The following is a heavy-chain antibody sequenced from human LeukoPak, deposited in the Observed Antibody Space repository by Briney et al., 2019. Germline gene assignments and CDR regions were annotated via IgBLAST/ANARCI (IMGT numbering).Heavy chain of an antibody. CDR1: GFTFSSYA. Sequence: PGGSLRLSCAASGFTFSSYAMHWVRQAPGKGLEYVSAISTNGGSTYYANSVKGRFTISRDNSKSTLYLQMSILRAEDTAVYYCARENDSSSWYSYWFDPWGQGTLVTVSS. D-gene: IGHD6-13*01. J-gene: IGHJ5*02. CDR3: ARENDSSSWYSYWFDP. V-gene: IGHV3-64*01. CDR2: ISTNGGST.